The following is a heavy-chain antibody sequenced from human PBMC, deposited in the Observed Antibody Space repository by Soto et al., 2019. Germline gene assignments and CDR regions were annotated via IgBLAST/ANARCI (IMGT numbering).Heavy chain of an antibody. CDR2: INAGNGNT. V-gene: IGHV1-3*05. D-gene: IGHD2-21*02. CDR3: ARSIVVVTALDY. CDR1: GYTFTSYA. J-gene: IGHJ4*02. Sequence: QVQLVQSGAEEKKPGASVKVSCKASGYTFTSYAMHWVRQAPGQRLEWMGWINAGNGNTKYSQKFQGRVTITRGTSASTAYMERSSLRSEDTAVYSCARSIVVVTALDYWGQGTLVTVSS.